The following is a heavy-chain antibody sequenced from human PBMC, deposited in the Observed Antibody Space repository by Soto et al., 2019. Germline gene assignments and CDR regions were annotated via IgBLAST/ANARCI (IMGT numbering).Heavy chain of an antibody. CDR3: AKAAFVSGVWFYFDY. V-gene: IGHV3-23*01. J-gene: IGHJ4*02. CDR1: GFTFSSYA. D-gene: IGHD3-16*01. CDR2: ISGSGGST. Sequence: VGALRLSSAASGFTFSSYAMSWVRQAPGKGLEWVSAISGSGGSTYYADSVKGRFTISRDNSKNTLYLQMNSLRAEDTAVYYCAKAAFVSGVWFYFDYWGQGTLVTVSS.